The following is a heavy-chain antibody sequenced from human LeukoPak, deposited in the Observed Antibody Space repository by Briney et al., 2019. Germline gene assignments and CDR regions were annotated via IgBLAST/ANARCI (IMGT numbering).Heavy chain of an antibody. CDR3: AKGIAGAYDHNWFDS. CDR2: LYTSGNT. D-gene: IGHD5-12*01. Sequence: SETLSLTCTVSGGSISNYHLIWIRQPAGKELEWSGRLYTSGNTSSNPSLGSRVTISVDTSKNQFSLTLTSVTAADTAVYYCAKGIAGAYDHNWFDSWGQGTLVTVSS. V-gene: IGHV4-4*07. J-gene: IGHJ5*01. CDR1: GGSISNYH.